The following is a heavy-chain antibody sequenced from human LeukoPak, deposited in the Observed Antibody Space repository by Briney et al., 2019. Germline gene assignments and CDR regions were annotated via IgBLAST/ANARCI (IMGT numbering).Heavy chain of an antibody. D-gene: IGHD2-2*01. CDR3: ARGVLPPALDS. J-gene: IGHJ4*02. V-gene: IGHV1-2*02. Sequence: GASVKVSCKASGYTFTGYYIHWVRQAPGQGLEWMGWIIPNSGGTKYAQKFQGRVTITRDTSINTAYMELNSLISDDTAVYFCARGVLPPALDSWGQGTLVAISS. CDR1: GYTFTGYY. CDR2: IIPNSGGT.